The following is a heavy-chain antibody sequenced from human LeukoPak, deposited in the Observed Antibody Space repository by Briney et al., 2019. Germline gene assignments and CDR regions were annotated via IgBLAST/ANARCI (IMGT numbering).Heavy chain of an antibody. D-gene: IGHD2-8*02. J-gene: IGHJ4*02. CDR2: LNPRDGGT. Sequence: ASVKVSCKASGYTFTSYYMHWVRQAPGQGLEWVGILNPRDGGTYFAPNFQGRVTLTSDTSTSTVYMELTSLRSEDTALYYCARSHRFCADGVCSDYWGQGTLVTVSS. CDR1: GYTFTSYY. CDR3: ARSHRFCADGVCSDY. V-gene: IGHV1-46*01.